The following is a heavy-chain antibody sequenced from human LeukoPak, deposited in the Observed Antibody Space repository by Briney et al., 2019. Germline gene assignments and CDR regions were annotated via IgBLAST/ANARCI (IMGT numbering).Heavy chain of an antibody. CDR1: GYTFTSYG. Sequence: GASVKVSCKASGYTFTSYGISWVRQAPGQGLEWMGWISAYNGNTNYAQKLQGRVTMTTDTSTSTAYMELRSLRADDTAVYYCAGGEEPLLWFGELSLPFAFDIWGQGTMVTVSS. CDR2: ISAYNGNT. J-gene: IGHJ3*02. CDR3: AGGEEPLLWFGELSLPFAFDI. D-gene: IGHD3-10*01. V-gene: IGHV1-18*01.